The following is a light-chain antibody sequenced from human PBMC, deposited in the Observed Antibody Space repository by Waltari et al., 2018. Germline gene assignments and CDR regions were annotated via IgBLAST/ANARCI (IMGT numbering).Light chain of an antibody. CDR2: YAS. V-gene: IGKV6-21*01. CDR3: HQSGSLPFT. CDR1: QNIGTD. J-gene: IGKJ3*01. Sequence: ELVLTQSPDFQSATPNEKVTITCRASQNIGTDLHWYQQKPYQSPNLLIRYASRSSSGVPSRFSGSGSGTTFTLTISSLQAEDAATYYCHQSGSLPFTFGPGTKVDIK.